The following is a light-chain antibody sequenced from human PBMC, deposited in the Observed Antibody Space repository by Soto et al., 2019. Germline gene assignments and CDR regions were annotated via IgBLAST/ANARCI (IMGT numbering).Light chain of an antibody. Sequence: EIVLTQSPGTLSLSPGERATLSCKASQSVKNNYFAWYQHKPGQAPRLLIYAASSRATGIPDRFRGSGSGTDFTLTISRLEPEDFAMYYCQQYANVPRSFGQGTKVDNK. CDR1: QSVKNNY. V-gene: IGKV3-20*01. CDR3: QQYANVPRS. J-gene: IGKJ1*01. CDR2: AAS.